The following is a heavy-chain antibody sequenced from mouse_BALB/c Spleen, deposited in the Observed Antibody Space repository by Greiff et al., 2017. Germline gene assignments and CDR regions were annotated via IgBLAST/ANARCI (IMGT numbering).Heavy chain of an antibody. CDR3: ARASTGTLFDY. J-gene: IGHJ2*01. CDR1: GFTFSDYY. Sequence: EVKLVESGGGLVKPGGSLKLSCAASGFTFSDYYMYWVRQTPEKRLEWVATISDGGSYTYYPDSVKGRFTISRDNAKNNLYLQMSSLKSEDTAMYYCARASTGTLFDYWGQGTTLTVSS. V-gene: IGHV5-4*02. D-gene: IGHD4-1*02. CDR2: ISDGGSYT.